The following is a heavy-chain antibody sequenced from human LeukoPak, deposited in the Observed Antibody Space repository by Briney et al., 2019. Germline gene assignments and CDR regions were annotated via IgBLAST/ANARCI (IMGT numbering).Heavy chain of an antibody. D-gene: IGHD6-13*01. CDR1: GGSISSGGYY. V-gene: IGHV4-31*03. J-gene: IGHJ4*02. Sequence: SETLSLTCTVSGGSISSGGYYWGWIRQHPGKGLEWIGYIYYSGSTYYNPSLKSRVTISVDTSKNQFSLKLSSVTAADTAVYYCARTGIAAAGTREVFGYWGQGTLVTVSS. CDR3: ARTGIAAAGTREVFGY. CDR2: IYYSGST.